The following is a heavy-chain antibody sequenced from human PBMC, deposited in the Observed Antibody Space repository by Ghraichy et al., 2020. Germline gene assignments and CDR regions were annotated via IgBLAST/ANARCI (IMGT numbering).Heavy chain of an antibody. Sequence: GESLRLSCAASGFIFNNYGMHWVRQAPGKGPEWVAALSYDGSGQSYADSVTGRFTISRDNSNNTLYLQMNSLGTEDTAIYYCAKGAYFDFYGLDVWGQGTTVTVSS. D-gene: IGHD3-3*01. CDR3: AKGAYFDFYGLDV. J-gene: IGHJ6*02. V-gene: IGHV3-30*18. CDR2: LSYDGSGQ. CDR1: GFIFNNYG.